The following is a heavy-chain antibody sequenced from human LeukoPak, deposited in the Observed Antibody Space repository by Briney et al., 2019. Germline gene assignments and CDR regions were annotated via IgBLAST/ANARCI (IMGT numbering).Heavy chain of an antibody. CDR1: GFTFSSYG. V-gene: IGHV3-30*18. D-gene: IGHD2-21*02. CDR3: AKDERWRRSDFHGGFDY. J-gene: IGHJ4*02. Sequence: GGSLRLSCAASGFTFSSYGIHWVRQAPGKGLEWVAFISYDGSTKYYADSVEGRFTISRDNSKNTLYVQTNSLRAEDTAVYYCAKDERWRRSDFHGGFDYWGQGALVTVSS. CDR2: ISYDGSTK.